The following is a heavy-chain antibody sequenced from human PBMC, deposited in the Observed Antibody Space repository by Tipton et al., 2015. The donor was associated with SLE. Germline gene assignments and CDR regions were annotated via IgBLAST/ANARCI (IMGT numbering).Heavy chain of an antibody. D-gene: IGHD4-17*01. J-gene: IGHJ6*02. V-gene: IGHV3-48*01. Sequence: SLRLSCAASGFTFSSYSMNWVRQAPGKGLEWVSYISSSSSTIYYADSVKGRFTISRDNAKNSLYLQMNSLRAEDTAVYYCAREGDYGDYGGGMDVWGQGTTVTVSS. CDR1: GFTFSSYS. CDR2: ISSSSSTI. CDR3: AREGDYGDYGGGMDV.